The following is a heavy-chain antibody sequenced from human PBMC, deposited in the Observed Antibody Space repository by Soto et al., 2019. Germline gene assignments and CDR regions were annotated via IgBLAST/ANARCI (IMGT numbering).Heavy chain of an antibody. CDR2: ISGSGGST. Sequence: PGGSLRLACAASGFTFSSYAMSWVRQAPGKGLEWVSAISGSGGSTYYADSVKGRFTISRDNSKNTLYLQMNSLRAEDTAVYYCAKPELPYGGNSLAYFDYWGQGTLVTVSS. CDR3: AKPELPYGGNSLAYFDY. J-gene: IGHJ4*02. V-gene: IGHV3-23*01. D-gene: IGHD4-17*01. CDR1: GFTFSSYA.